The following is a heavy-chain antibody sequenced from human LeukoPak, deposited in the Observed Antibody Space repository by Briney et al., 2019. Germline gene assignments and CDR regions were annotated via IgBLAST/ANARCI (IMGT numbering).Heavy chain of an antibody. CDR2: IYYSGST. V-gene: IGHV4-39*07. CDR1: GGSISSSRYY. Sequence: SETLSLTCTVSGGSISSSRYYWRWIRQPPGKGLEWIGRIYYSGSTYYNPSLKSRVTISVDTSKNQFSLKRITVTAADTAVYYCARTEGYDIVTGSLGIFDYWGQGTLVTVSS. CDR3: ARTEGYDIVTGSLGIFDY. D-gene: IGHD3-9*01. J-gene: IGHJ4*02.